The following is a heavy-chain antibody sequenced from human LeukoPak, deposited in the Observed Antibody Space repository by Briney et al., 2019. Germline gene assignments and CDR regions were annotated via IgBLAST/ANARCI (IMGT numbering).Heavy chain of an antibody. CDR1: GFTFSSYW. Sequence: PGGSLRLSCAASGFTFSSYWMSWVRQAPGKGLEWVANIKQDGSEKYYVDSVKGRFTISRDNAKNSLYLQMNSLRAEDTAVYYCARDGDYDILTGYYNILMDYYMDVWGNGTTVTVSS. CDR3: ARDGDYDILTGYYNILMDYYMDV. CDR2: IKQDGSEK. J-gene: IGHJ6*03. D-gene: IGHD3-9*01. V-gene: IGHV3-7*01.